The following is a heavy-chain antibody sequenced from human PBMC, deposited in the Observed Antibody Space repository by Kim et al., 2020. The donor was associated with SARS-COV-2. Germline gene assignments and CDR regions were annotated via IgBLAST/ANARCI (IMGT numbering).Heavy chain of an antibody. D-gene: IGHD6-19*01. CDR1: GGTFSSYA. CDR2: IIPIFGTA. CDR3: ARDLGEYSSGWSWFDP. J-gene: IGHJ5*02. V-gene: IGHV1-69*13. Sequence: SVKVSCKASGGTFSSYAISWVRQAPGQGLEWMGGIIPIFGTANYAQKFQGRVTITADESTSTAYMELSSLRSEDTAVYYCARDLGEYSSGWSWFDPWGQGTLVTVSS.